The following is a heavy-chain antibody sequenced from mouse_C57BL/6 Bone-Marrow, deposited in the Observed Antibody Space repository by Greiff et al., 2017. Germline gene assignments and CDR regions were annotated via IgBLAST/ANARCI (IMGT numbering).Heavy chain of an antibody. CDR3: ARDPHYSNYEGFAY. CDR1: GFTFSRYA. CDR2: ISDGGSYT. D-gene: IGHD2-5*01. J-gene: IGHJ3*01. V-gene: IGHV5-4*01. Sequence: VTVEESGGGLVKPGGSLKLSCAASGFTFSRYAMSWVRQTPEKRLEWVATISDGGSYTYYPDTVKGRFTISRDNAKNNLYLQMSHLKSEDTAMYYCARDPHYSNYEGFAYWGQGTLVTVSA.